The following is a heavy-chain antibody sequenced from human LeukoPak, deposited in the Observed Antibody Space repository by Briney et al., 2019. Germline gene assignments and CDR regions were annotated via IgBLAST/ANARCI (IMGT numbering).Heavy chain of an antibody. CDR1: GFTFSSYG. D-gene: IGHD6-13*01. Sequence: GRSLRLSCAASGFTFSSYGMHWVRQAPGKGLEWVAVISYDGSNKYYADSVKGRFTISRDNSKNTLYLQMNSLRAEDTAVYYCAKFSPRGAAGNFYWGQGTLVTVSS. V-gene: IGHV3-30*18. CDR2: ISYDGSNK. CDR3: AKFSPRGAAGNFY. J-gene: IGHJ4*02.